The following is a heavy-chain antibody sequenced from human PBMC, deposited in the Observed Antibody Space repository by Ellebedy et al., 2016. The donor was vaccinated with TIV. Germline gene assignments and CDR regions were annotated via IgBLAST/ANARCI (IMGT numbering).Heavy chain of an antibody. CDR3: ARPGGAVDHSGHWFDP. CDR2: IYYSGST. V-gene: IGHV4-39*01. J-gene: IGHJ5*02. CDR1: GGSISSSSYY. Sequence: SETLSLTXTVSGGSISSSSYYWGWIRQPPGKGLEWIGSIYYSGSTYYNPSLKSRVTISVDTSKNQFSLKLSSVTAADTAVYYCARPGGAVDHSGHWFDPWGQGTLVTVSS. D-gene: IGHD6-19*01.